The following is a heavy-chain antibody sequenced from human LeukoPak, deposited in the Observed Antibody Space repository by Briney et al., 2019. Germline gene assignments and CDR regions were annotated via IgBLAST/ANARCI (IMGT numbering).Heavy chain of an antibody. CDR1: GFTFSNAW. V-gene: IGHV3-15*07. J-gene: IGHJ4*02. Sequence: PGGSLRLSCAASGFTFSNAWMNWARQTPGKGLEWVGRIKNKIDGGTTDYAAPVKGRFTISRDDSKNTLYLQMNSLKTEDTAVYYCTTDEGLGEFDYWGQGTLVTVSS. CDR2: IKNKIDGGTT. CDR3: TTDEGLGEFDY. D-gene: IGHD3/OR15-3a*01.